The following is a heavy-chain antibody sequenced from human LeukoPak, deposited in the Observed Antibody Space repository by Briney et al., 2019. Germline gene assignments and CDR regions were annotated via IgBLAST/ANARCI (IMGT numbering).Heavy chain of an antibody. V-gene: IGHV4-39*07. CDR1: GDSISSSSYY. J-gene: IGHJ6*02. D-gene: IGHD3-10*01. CDR2: IYYSGST. CDR3: ASFYYGSGDV. Sequence: PSETLSLTCTVSGDSISSSSYYWGWIRQPPGKGLEWIGSIYYSGSTYHNPSLKSRVTISVDTSKNQFSLKLSSVTAADTAVYYCASFYYGSGDVWGQGTTVTVSS.